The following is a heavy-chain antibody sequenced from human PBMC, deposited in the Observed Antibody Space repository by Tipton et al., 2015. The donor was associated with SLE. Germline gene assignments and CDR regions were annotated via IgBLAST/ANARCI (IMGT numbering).Heavy chain of an antibody. Sequence: SGFIFNNYALHWVRQAPGKGLEWVAVISSDGKTKFYADSVKGRYTISRDSSKNNLYLQMNSLRNEDTALYYCARAVMTTPNSPVDSWGQGTLVTVSS. CDR3: ARAVMTTPNSPVDS. V-gene: IGHV3-30*04. J-gene: IGHJ4*02. CDR1: GFIFNNYA. D-gene: IGHD4-17*01. CDR2: ISSDGKTK.